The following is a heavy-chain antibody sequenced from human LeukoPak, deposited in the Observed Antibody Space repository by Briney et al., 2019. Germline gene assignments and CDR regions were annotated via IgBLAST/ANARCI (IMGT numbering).Heavy chain of an antibody. CDR2: ISWDGGST. J-gene: IGHJ4*02. CDR1: GFTFGGYT. Sequence: GGSLRLSCAASGFTFGGYTMHWVRQRPGKGLEWVSLISWDGGSTYYADSVKGRFTISRDNSKNSLYLQMNSLRKEDTAFYYCAKGGYDYVWGSFPDYWGRGTLVTVSS. V-gene: IGHV3-43*01. D-gene: IGHD3-16*01. CDR3: AKGGYDYVWGSFPDY.